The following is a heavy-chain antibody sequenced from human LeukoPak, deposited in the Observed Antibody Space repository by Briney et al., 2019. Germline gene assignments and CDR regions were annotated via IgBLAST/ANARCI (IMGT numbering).Heavy chain of an antibody. CDR2: INHSGST. V-gene: IGHV4-34*01. J-gene: IGHJ6*03. CDR1: GGSFSGYY. D-gene: IGHD3-10*01. CDR3: ARGGYGSGWDYMDV. Sequence: SETLSLTCAVCGGSFSGYYWNWIRQPPGKGLEWIGGINHSGSTNYNPSLKSRVTLSVDTSKNQFSLNLSSVTAADTAVYFCARGGYGSGWDYMDVWGKGTTVPVSS.